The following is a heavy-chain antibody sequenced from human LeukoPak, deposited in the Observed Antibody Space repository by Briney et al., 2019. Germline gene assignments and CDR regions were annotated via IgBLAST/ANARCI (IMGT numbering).Heavy chain of an antibody. CDR1: GYTFVNYY. CDR2: INPYGGTT. D-gene: IGHD3-3*01. Sequence: GASVKVSCKASGYTFVNYYVHWVRQAPGQGLEWVGAINPYGGTTAYAQSLQGRVTVTRDTSSNTVYMELNSLTSEDTAVYYCAKDWRKSYYFDYWGQGTLVTVSS. J-gene: IGHJ4*02. CDR3: AKDWRKSYYFDY. V-gene: IGHV1-46*04.